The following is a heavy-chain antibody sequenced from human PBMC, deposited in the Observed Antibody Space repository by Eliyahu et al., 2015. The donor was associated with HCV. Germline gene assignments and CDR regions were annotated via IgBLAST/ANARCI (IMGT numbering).Heavy chain of an antibody. CDR2: IFSSGRT. Sequence: QVQLQESGPGQVKPSQTLSLTCTASGAPSPXVXITGAGSGXPPGXXLEWVGRIFSSGRTSYNPSLASRVTMSVDTSKNQFSLKLNFVTAADTAVYHCVRAEGAGFCSSPSCFQVGYYYYMDVWGRGTAVTVSS. D-gene: IGHD2-2*01. CDR1: GAPSPXVXIT. J-gene: IGHJ6*03. V-gene: IGHV4-61*02. CDR3: VRAEGAGFCSSPSCFQVGYYYYMDV.